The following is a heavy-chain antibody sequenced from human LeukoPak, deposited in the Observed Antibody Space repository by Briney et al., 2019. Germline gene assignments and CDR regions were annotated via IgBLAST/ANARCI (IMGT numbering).Heavy chain of an antibody. CDR2: ISGSGGST. J-gene: IGHJ5*02. Sequence: HPGGSLRLSRAASGFTFTNYAMSWVRQAPGKGLEWVSTISGSGGSTYYADSVKGRFTISRDNSKDTLYLQMNSLRAEDTAVYYCGKDFPSRSQLGGGQGTKNWFDPWGQGTLVTVSS. D-gene: IGHD6-6*01. CDR1: GFTFTNYA. CDR3: GKDFPSRSQLGGGQGTKNWFDP. V-gene: IGHV3-23*01.